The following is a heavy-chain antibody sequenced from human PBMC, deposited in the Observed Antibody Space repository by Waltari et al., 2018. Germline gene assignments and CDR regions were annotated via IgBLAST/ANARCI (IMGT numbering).Heavy chain of an antibody. V-gene: IGHV4-61*09. CDR2: IYTSGST. Sequence: QVQLQESGPGLVKPSQTLSLTCTVSGGSISSGSYYWSWIRQPAGKGLEWIGYIYTSGSTNYNPSLKSRVTISVDTSKNQCSLKLSSVTAADTAVYYCAARQIVVGATLFDYWGQGTLVTVSS. J-gene: IGHJ4*02. CDR1: GGSISSGSYY. CDR3: AARQIVVGATLFDY. D-gene: IGHD1-26*01.